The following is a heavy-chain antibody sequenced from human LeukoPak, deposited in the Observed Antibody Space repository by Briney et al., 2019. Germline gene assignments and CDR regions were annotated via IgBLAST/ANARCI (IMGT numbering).Heavy chain of an antibody. D-gene: IGHD3-9*01. Sequence: ASVKVSCKASGYTFSMYYMHWVRQAPGQGLEWMGWINPNSGGTNYAQKFQGGVTMTRDTSISTAYMELSRLRSDDTAVYYCARVGDILTGSKNWFDPWGQGTLVTVSS. J-gene: IGHJ5*02. V-gene: IGHV1-2*02. CDR3: ARVGDILTGSKNWFDP. CDR1: GYTFSMYY. CDR2: INPNSGGT.